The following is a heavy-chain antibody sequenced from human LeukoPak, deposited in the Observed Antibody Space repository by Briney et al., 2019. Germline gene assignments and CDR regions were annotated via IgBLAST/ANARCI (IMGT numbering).Heavy chain of an antibody. V-gene: IGHV3-9*01. CDR1: GFTFDDYA. D-gene: IGHD5-18*01. CDR3: AKDIGYGAFDI. CDR2: ISWNSGSI. J-gene: IGHJ3*02. Sequence: QSGGSLRLSCAASGFTFDDYAMHWVRQAPGKGLEWVSGISWNSGSIGYADSVKGRFTISRGNAKNSLYLQMNSLRAEDTALYYCAKDIGYGAFDIWGQGTMVTVSS.